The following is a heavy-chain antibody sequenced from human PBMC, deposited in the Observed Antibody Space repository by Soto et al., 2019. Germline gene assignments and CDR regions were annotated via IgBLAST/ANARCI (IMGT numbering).Heavy chain of an antibody. CDR1: GYTFTSYD. J-gene: IGHJ4*02. D-gene: IGHD3-22*01. CDR2: MNPIFGTA. Sequence: ASVKVSCKASGYTFTSYDINWVRQATGQGLEWMGWMNPIFGTANYAQKFQGRVTITADESTGTAYMELSSLRSEDTAVYYCAAGDFSSGYYPFDYWGQGTLVTVSS. V-gene: IGHV1-69*13. CDR3: AAGDFSSGYYPFDY.